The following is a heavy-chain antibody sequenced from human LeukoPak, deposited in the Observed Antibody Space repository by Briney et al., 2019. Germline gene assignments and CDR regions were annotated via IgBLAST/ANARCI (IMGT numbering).Heavy chain of an antibody. J-gene: IGHJ4*02. CDR2: ISYAGSNK. CDR1: GFTFRSYP. D-gene: IGHD4-23*01. CDR3: AREGPDYGANSLDY. V-gene: IGHV3-30-3*01. Sequence: GGSLRLFCAASGFTFRSYPINWVRQAPGKGLEWVALISYAGSNKYYADSVKGRFTISRDNSKNTLYLQMNSLRVEDTAVYHCAREGPDYGANSLDYWGQGTLVTVSS.